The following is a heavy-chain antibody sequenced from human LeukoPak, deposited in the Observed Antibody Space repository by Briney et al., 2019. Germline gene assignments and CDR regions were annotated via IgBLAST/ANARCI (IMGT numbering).Heavy chain of an antibody. CDR2: IKQDGSEK. CDR3: ARGYYYDSSGYWAY. D-gene: IGHD3-22*01. Sequence: PGGSLRLSCAASGFTFSSYAMSWVRQAPVKGLEWVANIKQDGSEKYYVDSVKGRFTISRDNAKNSLYLQMNSLRAEDTAVYYCARGYYYDSSGYWAYWGQGTLVTVSS. CDR1: GFTFSSYA. V-gene: IGHV3-7*01. J-gene: IGHJ4*02.